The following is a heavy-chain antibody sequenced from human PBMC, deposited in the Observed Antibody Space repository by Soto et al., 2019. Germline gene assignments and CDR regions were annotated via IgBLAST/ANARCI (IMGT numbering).Heavy chain of an antibody. J-gene: IGHJ4*02. V-gene: IGHV5-51*01. D-gene: IGHD2-15*01. CDR3: PRGPTPIFDH. CDR2: IYPADSDT. CDR1: AHTFASYW. Sequence: PWQSLTISCKASAHTFASYWIGWVRQMPGKGLEWMGIIYPADSDTRYHPSFQGELSMCAGNAFTTAYLQWSSLTASATAMYYCPRGPTPIFDHWDQGTQVTVSS.